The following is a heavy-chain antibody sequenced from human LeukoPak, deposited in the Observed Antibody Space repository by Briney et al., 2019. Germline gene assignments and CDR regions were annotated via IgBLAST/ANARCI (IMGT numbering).Heavy chain of an antibody. Sequence: SETLSLTCIVSGGSMSSSSHYWSWIRQPAGKGLEWIGRIYTSGSTNYNPSLKSRVTISLGMSKNQFSLNLTSVTATDTAVYYCARAYSGYYRYWGQGTLVTVSS. CDR3: ARAYSGYYRY. D-gene: IGHD2/OR15-2a*01. CDR2: IYTSGST. CDR1: GGSMSSSSHY. V-gene: IGHV4-61*02. J-gene: IGHJ4*02.